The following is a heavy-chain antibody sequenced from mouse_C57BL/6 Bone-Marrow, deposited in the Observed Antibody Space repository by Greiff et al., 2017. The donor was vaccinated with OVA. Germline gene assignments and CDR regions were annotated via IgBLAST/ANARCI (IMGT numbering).Heavy chain of an antibody. CDR3: ARDGPNY. CDR1: GYTFTSYW. J-gene: IGHJ2*01. Sequence: QVHVKQPGAELVRPGSSVKLSCKASGYTFTSYWMHWVKQRPIQGLEWIGNIDPSDSETHYNQKFKDKATLTVDKSSSTAYMQLSSLTSEDSAVYYCARDGPNYWGQGTTLTVSS. V-gene: IGHV1-52*01. CDR2: IDPSDSET.